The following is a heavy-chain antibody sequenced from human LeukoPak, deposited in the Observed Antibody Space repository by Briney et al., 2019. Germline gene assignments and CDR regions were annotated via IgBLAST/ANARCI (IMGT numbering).Heavy chain of an antibody. CDR2: ISGIGGST. Sequence: GGALRLSCAGSGFTFSNYDMSSVRQAPGSGLEWVSGISGIGGSTYYADPVQGRFTIPRDNSKPTLYLQMNSLRAEHTAVYYCAKGNWGERLGWYFDLWGRGTLVTVSS. CDR1: GFTFSNYD. V-gene: IGHV3-23*01. J-gene: IGHJ2*01. CDR3: AKGNWGERLGWYFDL. D-gene: IGHD1-26*01.